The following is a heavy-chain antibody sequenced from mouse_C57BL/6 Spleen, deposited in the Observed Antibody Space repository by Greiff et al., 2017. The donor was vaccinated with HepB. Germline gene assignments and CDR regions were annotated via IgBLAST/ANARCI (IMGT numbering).Heavy chain of an antibody. Sequence: QVQLQQSGAELARPGASVKLSCKASGYTFTSYGISWVKQRTGQGLEWIGEIYPRSGNTYYNEKFKGKATLTVDKSSSTAYMELRSLTSEDSAVYFCARLDYYAMDYWGQGTSVTVSS. J-gene: IGHJ4*01. CDR3: ARLDYYAMDY. CDR2: IYPRSGNT. V-gene: IGHV1-81*01. CDR1: GYTFTSYG.